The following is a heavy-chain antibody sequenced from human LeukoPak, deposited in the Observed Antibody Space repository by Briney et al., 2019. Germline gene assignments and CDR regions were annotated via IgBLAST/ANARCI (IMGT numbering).Heavy chain of an antibody. CDR3: ARASITRVAFDI. D-gene: IGHD3-10*01. V-gene: IGHV4-39*07. CDR1: GGSISSSSYY. J-gene: IGHJ3*02. Sequence: SETLSLTCTVSGGSISSSSYYWGWIRQPPGKGLEWIGSIYYSGSTYYNPSLKSRVTISVDTSKNQFSLKLSSVTAADTAVYYCARASITRVAFDIWGQGTMVTVSS. CDR2: IYYSGST.